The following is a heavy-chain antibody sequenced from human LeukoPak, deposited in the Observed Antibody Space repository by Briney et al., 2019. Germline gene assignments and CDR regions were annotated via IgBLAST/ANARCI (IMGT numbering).Heavy chain of an antibody. J-gene: IGHJ4*02. D-gene: IGHD5-18*01. CDR1: GFTFENYA. CDR3: AKDRDPPYVGNSYGYYSDY. V-gene: IGHV3-9*01. CDR2: ISWNGGSI. Sequence: GGSLRLSCVASGFTFENYAMHWVRQAPGKGLEWVSGISWNGGSIGYADFAKGRFTISRDNARNSLFLQMDTLKPEDTALYYCAKDRDPPYVGNSYGYYSDYWGQGTLVTVSS.